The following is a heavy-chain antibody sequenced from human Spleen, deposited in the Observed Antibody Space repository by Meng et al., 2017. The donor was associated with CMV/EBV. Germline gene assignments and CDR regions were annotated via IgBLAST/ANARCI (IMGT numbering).Heavy chain of an antibody. CDR3: ERVRSSSWSIDY. CDR2: IYYSGPT. CDR1: GAYISSGGYY. D-gene: IGHD6-13*01. Sequence: SGAYISSGGYYWRWVRQLPGKGMEWNEYIYYSGPTYYNPSIKSRVTISVETSNKQFYLKLRSVTAEDTAVYYCERVRSSSWSIDYWGQGTMVVTVSS. V-gene: IGHV4-31*02. J-gene: IGHJ4*02.